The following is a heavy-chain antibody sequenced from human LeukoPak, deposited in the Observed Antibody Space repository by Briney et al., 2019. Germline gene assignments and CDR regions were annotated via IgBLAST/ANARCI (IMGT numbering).Heavy chain of an antibody. CDR1: GYTFTGYY. J-gene: IGHJ4*02. CDR2: INPNSGGT. V-gene: IGHV1-2*02. CDR3: ARYSSGWYYFDY. Sequence: ASMKVSCKASGYTFTGYYMHWVRQAPGQGLEWMGWINPNSGGTNYARKFQGRVTMTRDTSISTAYMELSRLRSDDTAVYYCARYSSGWYYFDYWGQGTLVTVSS. D-gene: IGHD6-19*01.